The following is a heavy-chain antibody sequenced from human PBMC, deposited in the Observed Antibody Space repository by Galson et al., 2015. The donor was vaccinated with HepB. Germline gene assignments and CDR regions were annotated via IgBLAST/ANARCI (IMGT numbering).Heavy chain of an antibody. V-gene: IGHV1-69*13. CDR2: IIPIFGTA. J-gene: IGHJ5*02. Sequence: SVKVSCKASGGTFRSYAISWVRQAPGQGLEWMGGIIPIFGTANYAQKFQGRFTITADESTSTAYMELSSLISEDTAVYYCARSYIVATIKSWVDPWGQGTLVTVSS. CDR1: GGTFRSYA. D-gene: IGHD5-12*01. CDR3: ARSYIVATIKSWVDP.